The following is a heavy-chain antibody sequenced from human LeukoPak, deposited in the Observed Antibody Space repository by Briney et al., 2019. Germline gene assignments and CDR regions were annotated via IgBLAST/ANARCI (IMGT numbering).Heavy chain of an antibody. J-gene: IGHJ4*02. CDR3: ARDTEWEKNPDYFDY. D-gene: IGHD1-26*01. V-gene: IGHV1-18*01. CDR2: INPYNDNT. Sequence: GASVKASCKASGYTFATYAITWVRQAPGQGLEWMGWINPYNDNTNYAQKVQGRVTMTTDTSTSTAYMELRSLRSDDTAVYYCARDTEWEKNPDYFDYWGQGTLVTVSS. CDR1: GYTFATYA.